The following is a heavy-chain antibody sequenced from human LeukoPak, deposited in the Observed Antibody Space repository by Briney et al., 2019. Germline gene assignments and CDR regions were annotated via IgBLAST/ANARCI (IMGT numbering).Heavy chain of an antibody. CDR2: ISYDGSNK. CDR1: GFTFGSYA. CDR3: ARDRSPVLRFLEWLLWS. V-gene: IGHV3-30-3*01. Sequence: GGSLRLSCAASGFTFGSYAMHWVRQAPGKGLERVAVISYDGSNKYYADSVKGRFTISRDNSKNTLYLQMNSLRAEDTAVYYCARDRSPVLRFLEWLLWSWGQGTLVTVSS. D-gene: IGHD3-3*01. J-gene: IGHJ4*02.